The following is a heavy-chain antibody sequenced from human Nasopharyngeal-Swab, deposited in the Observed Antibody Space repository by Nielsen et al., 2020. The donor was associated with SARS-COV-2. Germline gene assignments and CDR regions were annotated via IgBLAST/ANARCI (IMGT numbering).Heavy chain of an antibody. CDR2: IYYRGST. Sequence: SETLSLTCTVSGCTISSYYWSWIRQPPGKGLEWIGYIYYRGSTKYNPSLKSRVTISVDTSKNQFSLNLNTVTAADTAVYYCAKQNSGYDYAANYYYYYMDVWGQGTTVTVSS. V-gene: IGHV4-59*01. CDR1: GCTISSYY. J-gene: IGHJ6*03. D-gene: IGHD5-12*01. CDR3: AKQNSGYDYAANYYYYYMDV.